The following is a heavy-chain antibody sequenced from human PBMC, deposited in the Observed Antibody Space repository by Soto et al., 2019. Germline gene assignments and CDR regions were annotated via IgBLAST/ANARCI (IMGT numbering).Heavy chain of an antibody. D-gene: IGHD6-19*01. CDR3: ARHEAVPGRSYYYYGMDV. Sequence: SETLCLTCTVSGGSISSYYWSWIRQPPGKELEWIGYISYIGSTDYNPSLKSRVTISIDTSKNQFSLKVSSVTAADTAVYHCARHEAVPGRSYYYYGMDVWGQGTTVTVS. CDR1: GGSISSYY. J-gene: IGHJ6*02. V-gene: IGHV4-59*08. CDR2: ISYIGST.